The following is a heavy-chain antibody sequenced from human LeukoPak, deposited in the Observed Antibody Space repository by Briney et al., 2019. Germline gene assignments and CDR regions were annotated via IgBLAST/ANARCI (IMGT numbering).Heavy chain of an antibody. J-gene: IGHJ4*02. CDR1: GFTFGDYA. D-gene: IGHD1-26*01. CDR3: TRGYSGSYYGYYFDY. V-gene: IGHV3-49*04. Sequence: PGGSLRLSCTASGFTFGDYAMSWVRQAPGKGLEWVGFIRSKAYGGTTEYAASVKGRFTISRDDSKSIAYLQMNSLKTEDTAVYYCTRGYSGSYYGYYFDYWGQGTLATVSS. CDR2: IRSKAYGGTT.